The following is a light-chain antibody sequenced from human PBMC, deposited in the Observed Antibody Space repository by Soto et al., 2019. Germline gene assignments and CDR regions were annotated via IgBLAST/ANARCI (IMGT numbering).Light chain of an antibody. V-gene: IGKV1-5*01. CDR2: DAY. CDR3: QQYHTSLAT. CDR1: QSIVRW. Sequence: DIQMTQSPSTLSASVGDRVTITCRASQSIVRWLAWYQQKPGKAPKLLIYDAYNLESGVPTRYSGSGTGTKNTFTINNLKPDDYSLDNLQQYHTSLATFDPVTKVDIK. J-gene: IGKJ3*01.